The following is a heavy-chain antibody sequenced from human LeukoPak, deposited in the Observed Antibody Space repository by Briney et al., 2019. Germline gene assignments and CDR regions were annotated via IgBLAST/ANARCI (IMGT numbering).Heavy chain of an antibody. V-gene: IGHV3-33*06. Sequence: GGSLRLSCAASGLTFSSYGMHWVRQAPGKGLEWVAVIWYDGSNKYYADSVKGRFTISRDNSKNTLYLQMNSLRAEDTAVYYCAKGQELDDGVFDSWGQGTLVTVSS. CDR1: GLTFSSYG. J-gene: IGHJ4*02. CDR2: IWYDGSNK. CDR3: AKGQELDDGVFDS. D-gene: IGHD1-1*01.